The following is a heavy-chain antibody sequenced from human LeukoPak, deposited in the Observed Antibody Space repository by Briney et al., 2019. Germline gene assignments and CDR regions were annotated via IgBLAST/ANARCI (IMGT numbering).Heavy chain of an antibody. V-gene: IGHV4-39*07. Sequence: PSETLSLTCTVSGGSISSSSYYWGWIRQPPGTGLEWIGSIHDSGSTNYNPSLKSRVTISVDTSKNQFSLTLSSVTAADTAVYYCARGYCSGGSWYSYYYYNYMDVWGKGTTVTVSS. CDR3: ARGYCSGGSWYSYYYYNYMDV. J-gene: IGHJ6*03. CDR1: GGSISSSSYY. D-gene: IGHD2-15*01. CDR2: IHDSGST.